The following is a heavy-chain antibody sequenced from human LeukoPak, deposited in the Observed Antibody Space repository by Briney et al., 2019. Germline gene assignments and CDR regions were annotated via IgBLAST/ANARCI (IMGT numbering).Heavy chain of an antibody. CDR2: IYSGGNT. CDR1: GFTVSSIY. V-gene: IGHV3-66*01. J-gene: IGHJ4*02. D-gene: IGHD3-10*01. CDR3: ARVRSYGSGSYYGY. Sequence: GGSLRLSCAASGFTVSSIYMSWVRQAPGKGLEWVSVIYSGGNTYYADSVKGRFTISRDNSKNTLYLQMNSLRAEDTAVYYCARVRSYGSGSYYGYWGQGTLVTVSS.